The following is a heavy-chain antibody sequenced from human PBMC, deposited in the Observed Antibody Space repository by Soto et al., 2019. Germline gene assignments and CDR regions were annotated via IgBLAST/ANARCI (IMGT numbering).Heavy chain of an antibody. J-gene: IGHJ4*02. CDR2: IYYSGST. V-gene: IGHV4-59*01. CDR1: GGSISSYY. CDR3: AREGVRGVIIFGFDY. Sequence: QVQLQESGPGLVKPSETLSLTCTVSGGSISSYYWSWIRQPPGKGLEWIGYIYYSGSTNYNPSLKSRVPISVDTSKNQFSLKLSSVTAADTAVYYCAREGVRGVIIFGFDYWGQGTLVTVSS. D-gene: IGHD3-10*01.